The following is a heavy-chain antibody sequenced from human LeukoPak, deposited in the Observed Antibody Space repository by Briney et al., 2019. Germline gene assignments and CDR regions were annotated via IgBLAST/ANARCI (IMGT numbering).Heavy chain of an antibody. Sequence: SETRSLTCTVSGGSIGSFYWSWIRQPAGKGLEWIGRIYTSGSTNYNPSLKSQVTRSVDTSKNQFSLKLRSVTAADTAVYYCARDRVVVTAISAFDIWGQGTMVTVSS. J-gene: IGHJ3*02. CDR1: GGSIGSFY. CDR2: IYTSGST. CDR3: ARDRVVVTAISAFDI. D-gene: IGHD2-21*02. V-gene: IGHV4-4*07.